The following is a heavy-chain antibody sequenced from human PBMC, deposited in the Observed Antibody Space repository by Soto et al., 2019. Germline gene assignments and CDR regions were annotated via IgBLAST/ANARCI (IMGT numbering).Heavy chain of an antibody. D-gene: IGHD4-17*01. Sequence: QLQLQESGPGLVKSSETLSLTCTVSGGSISSSSYYWGWIRQPPGKGLEWIGSIYYSGRTNYNSSLKSRVTITVDTSKNQFSLKVSSVTAADTAVYYCARHDRDYGDQIDYWGQGTLVTVSS. CDR1: GGSISSSSYY. CDR2: IYYSGRT. CDR3: ARHDRDYGDQIDY. V-gene: IGHV4-39*01. J-gene: IGHJ4*02.